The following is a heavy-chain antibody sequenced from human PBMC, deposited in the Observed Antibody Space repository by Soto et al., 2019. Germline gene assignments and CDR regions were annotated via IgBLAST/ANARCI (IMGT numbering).Heavy chain of an antibody. CDR1: GGTFSSYA. J-gene: IGHJ6*02. D-gene: IGHD3-3*01. CDR3: ARWRSGDYNYYYGMDV. CDR2: INPNSGGT. Sequence: ASVKVSCKASGGTFSSYAISWVRQAPGQGLEWMGWINPNSGGTNYAQKFQGRVTMTRDTSISTAYMELSRLRSDDTAVYYCARWRSGDYNYYYGMDVWGQGTTVTVSS. V-gene: IGHV1-2*02.